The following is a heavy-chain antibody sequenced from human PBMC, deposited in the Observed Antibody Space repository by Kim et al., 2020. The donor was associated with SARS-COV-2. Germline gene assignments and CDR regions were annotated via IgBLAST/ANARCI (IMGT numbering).Heavy chain of an antibody. J-gene: IGHJ6*02. CDR2: ISSSSYI. V-gene: IGHV3-21*01. CDR3: ARQYCSGGSCYSWGYYYYGMDV. D-gene: IGHD2-15*01. Sequence: GGSLRLSCAASGFTFSSYSMNWVRQAPGKGLEWVSSISSSSYIYYADSVKGRFTISRDNAKNSLYLQMNSLRAEDTAVYYCARQYCSGGSCYSWGYYYYGMDVWGQGTTVTVSS. CDR1: GFTFSSYS.